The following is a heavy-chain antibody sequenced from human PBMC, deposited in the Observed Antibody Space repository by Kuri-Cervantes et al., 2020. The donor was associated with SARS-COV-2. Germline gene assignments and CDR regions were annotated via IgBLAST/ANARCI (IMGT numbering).Heavy chain of an antibody. CDR1: ETTFANYD. V-gene: IGHV1-8*01. CDR3: YCAPKEGFDS. D-gene: IGHD2-21*01. CDR2: VKTNSGNT. Sequence: ASVKVSCKAPETTFANYDINWVRQATGQGLEWMGMVKTNSGNTLYAQFFQGRVTMTRDTSTSTVYMELSSLTSEDTAIYYCYCAPKEGFDSWGQGTLVTVSS. J-gene: IGHJ4*02.